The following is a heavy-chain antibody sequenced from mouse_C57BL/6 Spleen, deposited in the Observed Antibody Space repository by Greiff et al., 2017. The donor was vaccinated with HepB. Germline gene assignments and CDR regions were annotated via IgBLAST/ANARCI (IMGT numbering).Heavy chain of an antibody. CDR3: ARMVATGGWYLDV. Sequence: VQLQQPGAELVRPGSSVKLSCKASGYTFTSYWMHWVKQRPIQGLEWIGNIDPSDSETHYNQKFKDKATLTVDKSSSTAYMQLSSLTSEDSAVYYCARMVATGGWYLDVWGTGTTVTVSS. D-gene: IGHD2-2*01. J-gene: IGHJ1*03. V-gene: IGHV1-52*01. CDR2: IDPSDSET. CDR1: GYTFTSYW.